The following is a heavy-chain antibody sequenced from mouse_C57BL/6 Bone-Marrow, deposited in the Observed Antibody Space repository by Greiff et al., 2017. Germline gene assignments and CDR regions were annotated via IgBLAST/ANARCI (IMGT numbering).Heavy chain of an antibody. CDR2: IDPSDSYT. Sequence: QVQLKESGAELVMPGASVKLSCKASGYTFTSYWMHWVKQRPGQGLEWIGEIDPSDSYTNYNQKFKGKSTLTVDKSSSTAYMQLSSLTSEDSAVYYCAREGLFLDYAMDYWGQGTSVTVSS. D-gene: IGHD1-1*02. V-gene: IGHV1-69*01. CDR3: AREGLFLDYAMDY. J-gene: IGHJ4*01. CDR1: GYTFTSYW.